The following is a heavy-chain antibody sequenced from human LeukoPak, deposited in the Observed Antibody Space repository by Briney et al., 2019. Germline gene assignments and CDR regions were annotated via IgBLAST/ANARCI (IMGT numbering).Heavy chain of an antibody. CDR3: ARTGGYYDSSGYYDRWFDP. CDR1: GGTFSSYA. Sequence: ASVKVSCKASGGTFSSYAISWVRQAPGQGLEWMGRIIPILGIANYAQKFQGRVTITADKSTSTAYMELSSLRSEDTAVYYCARTGGYYDSSGYYDRWFDPWGQGTLVTVSS. CDR2: IIPILGIA. J-gene: IGHJ5*02. D-gene: IGHD3-22*01. V-gene: IGHV1-69*04.